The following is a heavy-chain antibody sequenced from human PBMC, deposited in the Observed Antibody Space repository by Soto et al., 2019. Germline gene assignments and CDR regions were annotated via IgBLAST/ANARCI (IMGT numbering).Heavy chain of an antibody. CDR2: VHHSWGS. CDR3: ARQGFGPLHGLVDV. Sequence: QVQLQESGPGLVKPSETLSLSCTVSGGSISSYYWSWFRQSPGKRMEWIGYVHHSWGSSDNPSLQSRVAISLDTSKRQFSLKVTSVTATDTAVYYCARQGFGPLHGLVDVWGQGTTVTVSS. CDR1: GGSISSYY. D-gene: IGHD3-10*01. V-gene: IGHV4-59*08. J-gene: IGHJ6*02.